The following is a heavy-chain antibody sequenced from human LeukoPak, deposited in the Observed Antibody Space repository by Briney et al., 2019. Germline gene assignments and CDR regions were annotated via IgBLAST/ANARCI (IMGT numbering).Heavy chain of an antibody. Sequence: SQTLSLTCTVSGGSISSGGYYWSWIRQHPGKGLEWIGYIYYSGSTYYNPSLKSRVTISVDTSKNQLSLKLSSVTAADTAVYYCARAGHDFWSGSPYLDYWGQGILVTVSS. J-gene: IGHJ4*02. V-gene: IGHV4-31*03. D-gene: IGHD3-3*01. CDR2: IYYSGST. CDR1: GGSISSGGYY. CDR3: ARAGHDFWSGSPYLDY.